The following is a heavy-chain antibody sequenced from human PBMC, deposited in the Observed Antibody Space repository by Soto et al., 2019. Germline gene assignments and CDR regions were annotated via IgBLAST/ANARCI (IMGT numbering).Heavy chain of an antibody. CDR1: GFTFSSYA. V-gene: IGHV3-23*01. CDR2: ISGSGGST. CDR3: ANVGTGYCSGGSCYRNHDAFDI. D-gene: IGHD2-15*01. Sequence: PGGSLRLSCAASGFTFSSYAMSWVRQAPGKGLEWVSAISGSGGSTYYADTVKGRFTISRDNSKNTLYLQMNSLRAEDTAVYYCANVGTGYCSGGSCYRNHDAFDIWGQGTMVTVS. J-gene: IGHJ3*02.